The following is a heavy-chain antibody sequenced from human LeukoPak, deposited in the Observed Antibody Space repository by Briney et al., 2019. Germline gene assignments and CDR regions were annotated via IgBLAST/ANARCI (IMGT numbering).Heavy chain of an antibody. CDR2: ISSSSSYI. V-gene: IGHV3-21*01. J-gene: IGHJ4*02. D-gene: IGHD3-22*01. Sequence: GGSLRLSCAASGFTFSSYSMNWVRQAPGKGLEWVSSISSSSSYIYYADSVKGRFTISRDNAKNSLYLQMNSLRDEDTAVYYCAKAYYDSSGYSYYFDYWGRGTLVTVSS. CDR1: GFTFSSYS. CDR3: AKAYYDSSGYSYYFDY.